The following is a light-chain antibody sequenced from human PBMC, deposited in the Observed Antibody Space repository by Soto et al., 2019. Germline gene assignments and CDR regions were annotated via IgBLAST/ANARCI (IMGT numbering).Light chain of an antibody. CDR2: EVT. Sequence: QSALTQPPSASGSPGQSVTISCTGTSSDVGGYNFVSWYQHFPGKAPKLIIYEVTKRPSGVPDRFSGSKSGNTAPLTVSGLQTDDEADYYCSSYGGSNNFVFGTGTKLTVL. V-gene: IGLV2-8*01. CDR1: SSDVGGYNF. CDR3: SSYGGSNNFV. J-gene: IGLJ1*01.